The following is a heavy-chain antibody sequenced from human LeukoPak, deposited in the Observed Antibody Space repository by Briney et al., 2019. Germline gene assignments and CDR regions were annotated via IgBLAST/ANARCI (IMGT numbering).Heavy chain of an antibody. V-gene: IGHV3-23*01. Sequence: GGSLRLSCAASGFTFRSFAMSWVRQAPGKGLKWVSTINDNGAGTYYADSVNGRFTVSRDNSYNTVSLQMNSLRDEDTGVYYCAREPATFYGLDVWGQGTTVSVSS. J-gene: IGHJ6*02. CDR1: GFTFRSFA. CDR2: INDNGAGT. D-gene: IGHD1-14*01. CDR3: AREPATFYGLDV.